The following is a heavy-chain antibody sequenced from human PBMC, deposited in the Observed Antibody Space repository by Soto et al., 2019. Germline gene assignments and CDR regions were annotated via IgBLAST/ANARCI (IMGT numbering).Heavy chain of an antibody. Sequence: SETLSLTCAVSGGSISSGGYSWSWIRQPPGKGLEWIGYIYHSGSTYYNPSLKSRVTISVDRSKNQFSLKLSSVTAADTAVYYCARARYNIVVVPAADTGNWFDPWGQGTLVTVSS. CDR3: ARARYNIVVVPAADTGNWFDP. D-gene: IGHD2-2*01. J-gene: IGHJ5*02. V-gene: IGHV4-30-2*01. CDR2: IYHSGST. CDR1: GGSISSGGYS.